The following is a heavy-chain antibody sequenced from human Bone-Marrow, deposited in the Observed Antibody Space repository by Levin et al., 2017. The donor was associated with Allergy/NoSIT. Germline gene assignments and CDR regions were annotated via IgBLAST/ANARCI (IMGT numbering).Heavy chain of an antibody. J-gene: IGHJ4*02. D-gene: IGHD5-24*01. CDR3: VRGGVLRDGYSHFDY. V-gene: IGHV4-38-2*01. CDR1: GYSITSGFY. Sequence: SETLSLTCAVSGYSITSGFYWGWIRQSPAKGLEWIGSIYHSGSTYHNPSLKSRVTISVDTSKNLFSLDLHSMTAADMAVYYCVRGGVLRDGYSHFDYWGQGILVTVSS. CDR2: IYHSGST.